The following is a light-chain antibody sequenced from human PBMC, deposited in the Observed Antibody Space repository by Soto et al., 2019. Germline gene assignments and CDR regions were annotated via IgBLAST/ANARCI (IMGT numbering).Light chain of an antibody. CDR1: KSDIGVYDF. V-gene: IGLV2-8*01. CDR2: VVV. J-gene: IGLJ1*01. CDR3: KSYAGSNTYI. Sequence: TEPRSKSGAPGLSATILCTGTKSDIGVYDFVAGYQHHPGKAPRLIIYVVVQRPSGVPDRFSGSKSGNTASLTVSGLQAADEADYFCKSYAGSNTYIFGSGSKVTGL.